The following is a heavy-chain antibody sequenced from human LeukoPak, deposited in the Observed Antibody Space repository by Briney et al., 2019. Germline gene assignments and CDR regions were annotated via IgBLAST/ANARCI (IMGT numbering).Heavy chain of an antibody. Sequence: GVSLRLPCAASGVTFSSYAMSWVRQAPGKGLEWVSAISGSGGSTYYADSVKGRFTISRDNSKNTLYLQMNSLRAEDTAVYYCAKQEGSGWYFDAFDIWGQGTMVTVSS. CDR1: GVTFSSYA. CDR2: ISGSGGST. V-gene: IGHV3-23*01. J-gene: IGHJ3*02. D-gene: IGHD6-19*01. CDR3: AKQEGSGWYFDAFDI.